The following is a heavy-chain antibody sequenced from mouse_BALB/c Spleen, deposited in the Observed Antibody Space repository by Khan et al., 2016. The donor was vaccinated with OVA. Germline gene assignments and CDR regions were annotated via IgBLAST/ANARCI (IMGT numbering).Heavy chain of an antibody. D-gene: IGHD2-14*01. V-gene: IGHV2-4-1*01. CDR3: ARNSYMYDFTY. CDR2: IWSGGNT. J-gene: IGHJ3*01. Sequence: VELVESGPGLLQPSQNLSITCTVSGFSLTTYGVHWVRQSPGKGLEWLGLIWSGGNTDYNTAFISRLSISKDNSTSHAFFKMISLQANDTAIYDCARNSYMYDFTYWGQGTLVTVSA. CDR1: GFSLTTYG.